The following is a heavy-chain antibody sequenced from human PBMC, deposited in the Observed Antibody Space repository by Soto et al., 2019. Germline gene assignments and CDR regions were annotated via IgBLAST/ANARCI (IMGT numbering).Heavy chain of an antibody. CDR1: GLTFSSYA. CDR3: AIDKGCTSTTCHWNAFDI. D-gene: IGHD2-2*01. J-gene: IGHJ3*02. CDR2: ISGSGAVT. Sequence: EVQLLESGGGLVQPGGSLRLSCADSGLTFSSYAMSWVRQAPGKGLEWVSAISGSGAVTYYADSVKGRFTISRDNSKNTLYLQMNSLRAEDTAVYYCAIDKGCTSTTCHWNAFDIWGQGTMVTVTS. V-gene: IGHV3-23*01.